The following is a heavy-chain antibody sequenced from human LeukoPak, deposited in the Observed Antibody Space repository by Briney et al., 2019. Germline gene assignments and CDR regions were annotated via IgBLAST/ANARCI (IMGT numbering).Heavy chain of an antibody. D-gene: IGHD6-13*01. V-gene: IGHV4-39*07. CDR1: GGSISSSSYY. CDR2: IYYSGST. CDR3: ARADHPYSSSYNWFDP. J-gene: IGHJ5*02. Sequence: SETLSLTCTVSGGSISSSSYYWGWIRQPPGKGLEWIGSIYYSGSTYYNPSLKSRVTISVDTSKNQFSLKLSSVTAADTAVYYCARADHPYSSSYNWFDPWGQGTLVTVSS.